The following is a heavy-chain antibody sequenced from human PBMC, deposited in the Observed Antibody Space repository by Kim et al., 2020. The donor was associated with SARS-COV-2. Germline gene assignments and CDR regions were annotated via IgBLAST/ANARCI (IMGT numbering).Heavy chain of an antibody. CDR2: SYK. Sequence: SYKYYADSGKGRFTSSRDNAKNSLYLQMNSLGAEDTAVYYGARDALLSDYWGQGTLVTVSS. J-gene: IGHJ4*02. CDR3: ARDALLSDY. V-gene: IGHV3-21*01. D-gene: IGHD2-15*01.